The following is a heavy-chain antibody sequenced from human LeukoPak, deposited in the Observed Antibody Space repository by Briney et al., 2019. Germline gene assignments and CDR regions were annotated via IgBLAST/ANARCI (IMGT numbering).Heavy chain of an antibody. CDR3: ATDIITVTTSVDSY. Sequence: ASVKVSCKASGGAFSSYAISWVRQAPGQGLEWMGGIIPIFGTANYAQKFQGRVTITADESTSTAYMELSSLRSEDTAVYYCATDIITVTTSVDSYWGQGTLVTVSS. D-gene: IGHD4-17*01. J-gene: IGHJ4*02. CDR1: GGAFSSYA. V-gene: IGHV1-69*13. CDR2: IIPIFGTA.